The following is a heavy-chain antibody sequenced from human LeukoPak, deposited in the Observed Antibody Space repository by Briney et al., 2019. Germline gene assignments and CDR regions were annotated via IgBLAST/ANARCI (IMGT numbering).Heavy chain of an antibody. CDR1: GYTFTSYY. D-gene: IGHD6-19*01. Sequence: ASVKVSCKASGYTFTSYYMHWVRQAPGQGLEWMGWINPNSGGTNYAQKFQGRVTMTRDTSISTAYMELSRLRSDDTAVYYCARDRGRGWYSHYYYYGMDVWGQGTTVTVSS. CDR3: ARDRGRGWYSHYYYYGMDV. J-gene: IGHJ6*02. V-gene: IGHV1-2*02. CDR2: INPNSGGT.